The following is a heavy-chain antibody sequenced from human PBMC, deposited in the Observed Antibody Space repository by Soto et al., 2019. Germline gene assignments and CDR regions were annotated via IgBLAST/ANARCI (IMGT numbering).Heavy chain of an antibody. Sequence: GESLKISCKGSGYSFTSYWISWVRQMPGKGLEWMGRIDPSDSYTNYSPSFQGHVTISADKSISTAYLQWSSLKASDTAMYYCARHPTVTTPEYYYYYDGMDVWGQGTTVTVSS. CDR2: IDPSDSYT. D-gene: IGHD4-4*01. CDR3: ARHPTVTTPEYYYYYDGMDV. V-gene: IGHV5-10-1*01. J-gene: IGHJ6*02. CDR1: GYSFTSYW.